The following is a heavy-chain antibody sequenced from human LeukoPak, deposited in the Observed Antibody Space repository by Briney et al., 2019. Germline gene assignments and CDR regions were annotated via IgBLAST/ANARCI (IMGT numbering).Heavy chain of an antibody. CDR3: ARLDGGNWYFDL. V-gene: IGHV4-59*08. CDR2: IYYSGST. Sequence: SETLSLTCTVSGGSISSYYWSWIRQPPGKGLERIGYIYYSGSTNYNPSLKSRVTISVDTSKNQFSLKLSSVTAADTAVYYCARLDGGNWYFDLWGRGTLVTVSS. CDR1: GGSISSYY. D-gene: IGHD4-23*01. J-gene: IGHJ2*01.